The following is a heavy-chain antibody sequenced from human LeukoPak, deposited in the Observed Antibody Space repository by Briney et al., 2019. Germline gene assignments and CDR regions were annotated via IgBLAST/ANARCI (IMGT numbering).Heavy chain of an antibody. CDR2: INVGNGNT. V-gene: IGHV1-3*01. CDR1: GNTFISYA. CDR3: ARPRTGAFDI. D-gene: IGHD3/OR15-3a*01. Sequence: ASVKVSCKASGNTFISYAMHWVRQAPGQRPEWMGWINVGNGNTKYAQKFQGRVTISRDTSARVVYLELNSLKFEDTSMYYCARPRTGAFDIWGQGTMVTVSS. J-gene: IGHJ3*02.